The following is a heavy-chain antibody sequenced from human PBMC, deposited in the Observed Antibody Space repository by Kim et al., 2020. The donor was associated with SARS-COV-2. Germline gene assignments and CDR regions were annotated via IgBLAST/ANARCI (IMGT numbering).Heavy chain of an antibody. CDR1: GGSISSSSYY. CDR3: ARYFDDYGDFDAFDI. Sequence: SETLSLTCTVSGGSISSSSYYWGWIRQPPGKGLEWIGSIYYSGSTYYNPSLKSRVTISVDTSKNQFSLKLSSVTAADTAVYYCARYFDDYGDFDAFDIWGQGTMVTVSS. D-gene: IGHD4-17*01. V-gene: IGHV4-39*07. J-gene: IGHJ3*02. CDR2: IYYSGST.